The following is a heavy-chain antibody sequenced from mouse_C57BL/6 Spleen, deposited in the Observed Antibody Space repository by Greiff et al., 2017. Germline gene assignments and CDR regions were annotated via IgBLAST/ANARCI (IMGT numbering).Heavy chain of an antibody. CDR3: ARWSTLWDNWYFDV. J-gene: IGHJ1*03. CDR2: IDPNSGGT. V-gene: IGHV1-72*01. Sequence: QVQLKQPGAELVKPGASVKLSCKASGYTFTSYWMHWVKQRPGRGLEWIGRIDPNSGGTKYNEKFKSKATLTVDKPSSTADMQLSSLTSEDSAVYYCARWSTLWDNWYFDVWGTGTTVTVSS. CDR1: GYTFTSYW. D-gene: IGHD4-1*01.